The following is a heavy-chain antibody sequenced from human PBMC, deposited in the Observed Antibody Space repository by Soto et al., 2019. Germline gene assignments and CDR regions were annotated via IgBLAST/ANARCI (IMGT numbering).Heavy chain of an antibody. V-gene: IGHV1-69*13. D-gene: IGHD3-10*01. CDR1: GGTLSNYA. J-gene: IGHJ6*02. CDR2: IIPIFGTS. CDR3: ARGVRTGFYGMDV. Sequence: SVKVSCKASGGTLSNYALSWVRQAPGQGLEWVGGIIPIFGTSNYAQNFQGRVTITADESTSTAYMELSSLRSEDTAVYYCARGVRTGFYGMDVWGQGTTVTVS.